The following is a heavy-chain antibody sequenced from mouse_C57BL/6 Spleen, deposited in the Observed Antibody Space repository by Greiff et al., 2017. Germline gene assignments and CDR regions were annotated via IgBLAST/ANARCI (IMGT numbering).Heavy chain of an antibody. D-gene: IGHD1-1*01. CDR3: ARSSTVVATWYFDY. CDR2: IDPSDSYT. V-gene: IGHV1-69*01. J-gene: IGHJ2*01. CDR1: GYTFTSYW. Sequence: QVQLQQPGAELVMPGASVKLSCKASGYTFTSYWMHWVKQRPGQGLEWIGEIDPSDSYTNYNQKFKGKSTLTVDKSSSTAYMQLSSLTSEDSAVYYCARSSTVVATWYFDYWGQGTTLTVSS.